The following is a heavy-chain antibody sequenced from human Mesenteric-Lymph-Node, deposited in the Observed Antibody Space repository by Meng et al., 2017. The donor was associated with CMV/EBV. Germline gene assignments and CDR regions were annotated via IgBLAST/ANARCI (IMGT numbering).Heavy chain of an antibody. Sequence: ASVKVSCKAFDYAFVNYGISWVRQAPGQGLEWMGWITTYNNVPSYAQKFQGRVTMTTDTSTDTAYMELSRLRSDDTAVYYCASPRVFWGWDYYGMDVWGQGTTVTVSS. CDR3: ASPRVFWGWDYYGMDV. CDR2: ITTYNNVP. V-gene: IGHV1-18*01. J-gene: IGHJ6*02. CDR1: DYAFVNYG. D-gene: IGHD6-19*01.